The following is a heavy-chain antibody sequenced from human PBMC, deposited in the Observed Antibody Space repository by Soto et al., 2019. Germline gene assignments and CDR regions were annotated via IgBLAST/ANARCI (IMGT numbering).Heavy chain of an antibody. D-gene: IGHD1-1*01. CDR2: ISYDGSDK. Sequence: PGGSLRLSCAASGFTFRSYGMHWVRQAPGKGLEWVSLISYDGSDKYYADSVKGRFTISRDNSKNMLYLQMNSLGAEDTAVYYCAEDFGINWYYFDCWGQGTLVTVSS. J-gene: IGHJ4*02. CDR1: GFTFRSYG. CDR3: AEDFGINWYYFDC. V-gene: IGHV3-30*18.